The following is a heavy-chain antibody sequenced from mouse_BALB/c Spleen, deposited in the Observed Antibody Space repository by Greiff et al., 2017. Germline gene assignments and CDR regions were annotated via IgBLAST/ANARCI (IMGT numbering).Heavy chain of an antibody. D-gene: IGHD2-4*01. J-gene: IGHJ3*01. CDR1: GFSLTSYG. V-gene: IGHV2-9*02. CDR2: IWAGGST. CDR3: ARGSTMITTLSWFAY. Sequence: QVQLKESGPGLVAPSQSLSITCTVSGFSLTSYGVHWVRQPPGKGLEWLGVIWAGGSTNYNSALMSRLSISKDNSKSQVFLKMNSLQTDDTAMYYCARGSTMITTLSWFAYWGQGTLVTVSA.